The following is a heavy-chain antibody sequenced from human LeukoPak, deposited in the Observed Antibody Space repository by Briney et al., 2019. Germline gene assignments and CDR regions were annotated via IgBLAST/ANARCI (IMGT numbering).Heavy chain of an antibody. Sequence: PGGSLRLSCAASGFTFSSYAMNWVRQAPGKGLEWVSGISGSGGSTYYADSVEGRFTISRDNSKNTLYLQMNSLRAEDTAVYYCAKGIESSGSYYTCFDYWGQGTLVTVSS. CDR2: ISGSGGST. V-gene: IGHV3-23*01. J-gene: IGHJ4*02. D-gene: IGHD1-26*01. CDR3: AKGIESSGSYYTCFDY. CDR1: GFTFSSYA.